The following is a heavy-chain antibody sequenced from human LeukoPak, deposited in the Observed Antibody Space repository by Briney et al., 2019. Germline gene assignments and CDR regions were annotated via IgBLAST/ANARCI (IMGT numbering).Heavy chain of an antibody. J-gene: IGHJ3*02. CDR1: GFIFSTYP. Sequence: PGGSLRLSCAASGFIFSTYPMSWVRQAPGRGLEWVSAITGSGDNIYYADSVKGRFTISRYNSKNTLFLQMNSLRVEDTAVYYCATSGYAYGALDIWGQGTMVTVSS. V-gene: IGHV3-23*01. D-gene: IGHD5-18*01. CDR3: ATSGYAYGALDI. CDR2: ITGSGDNI.